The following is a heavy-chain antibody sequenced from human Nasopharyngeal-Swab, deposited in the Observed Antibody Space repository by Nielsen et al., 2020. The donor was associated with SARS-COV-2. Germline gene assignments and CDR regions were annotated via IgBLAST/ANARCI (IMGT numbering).Heavy chain of an antibody. Sequence: VRQAPGKGPEWVANIKQDGSEKYYVDSVKGRFTISRDNAKNSLYLQMNSLRAEDTAVYYCARDADSGSYAPVGMDVWGQGTTVTVSS. CDR3: ARDADSGSYAPVGMDV. D-gene: IGHD1-26*01. CDR2: IKQDGSEK. J-gene: IGHJ6*02. V-gene: IGHV3-7*01.